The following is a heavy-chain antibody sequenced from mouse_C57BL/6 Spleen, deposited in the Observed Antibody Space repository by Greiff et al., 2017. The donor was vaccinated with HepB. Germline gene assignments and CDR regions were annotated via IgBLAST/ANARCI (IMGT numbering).Heavy chain of an antibody. D-gene: IGHD4-1*01. Sequence: EVMLVESGGGLVQPGGSMKLSCVASGFTFSNYWMNWVRQSPEKGLEWVAQIRLKSDNYATHYAESVKGRFTISRDDSKSSVYLQMNNLRAGDTGIYYCLLTLYYFDYWGQGTTLTVSS. CDR1: GFTFSNYW. CDR3: LLTLYYFDY. V-gene: IGHV6-3*01. CDR2: IRLKSDNYAT. J-gene: IGHJ2*01.